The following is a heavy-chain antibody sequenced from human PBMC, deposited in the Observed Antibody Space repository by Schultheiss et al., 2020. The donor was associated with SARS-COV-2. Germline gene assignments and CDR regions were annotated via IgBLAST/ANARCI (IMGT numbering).Heavy chain of an antibody. CDR2: ISSSSSYI. J-gene: IGHJ4*02. Sequence: GGSLRLSCAASGFTFSSYAMSWVRQAPGKGLEWVSSISSSSSYIYYADSVKGRFTISRDNAKNSLYLQMNSLRAEDTAVYYCARARNWGGDFDYWGQGTLVTVSS. CDR1: GFTFSSYA. D-gene: IGHD7-27*01. V-gene: IGHV3-21*01. CDR3: ARARNWGGDFDY.